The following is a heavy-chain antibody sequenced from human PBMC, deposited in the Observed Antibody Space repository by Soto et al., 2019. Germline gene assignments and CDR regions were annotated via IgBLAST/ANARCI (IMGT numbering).Heavy chain of an antibody. CDR2: IYYNGNT. CDR3: ARVRTGYFDY. D-gene: IGHD3-9*01. Sequence: SETLSLTCTLSGGAINDHYWSFIRQPPGKGLEWIGYIYYNGNTNYNPSLESRVTISVDRSRNQFSLRLTSLTAADTAVYYCARVRTGYFDYWGRGALVTVS. V-gene: IGHV4-59*11. J-gene: IGHJ4*02. CDR1: GGAINDHY.